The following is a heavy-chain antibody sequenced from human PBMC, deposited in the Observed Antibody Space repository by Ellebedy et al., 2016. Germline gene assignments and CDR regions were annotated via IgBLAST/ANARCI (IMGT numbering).Heavy chain of an antibody. D-gene: IGHD2-21*02. CDR1: GFTFSSYA. Sequence: GESLKISCAASGFTFSSYAMSWVRQAPGKGLEWVSAISGSGGSTYYADSVKGRFTISRDNSKNTLYLQMNSLRAEDTAVYYCAKESSQGVVTAYWGQGTLVTVSS. J-gene: IGHJ4*02. V-gene: IGHV3-23*01. CDR3: AKESSQGVVTAY. CDR2: ISGSGGST.